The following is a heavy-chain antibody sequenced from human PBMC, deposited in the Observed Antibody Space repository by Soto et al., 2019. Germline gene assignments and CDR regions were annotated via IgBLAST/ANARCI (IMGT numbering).Heavy chain of an antibody. CDR2: ISPDGGRT. J-gene: IGHJ4*02. Sequence: EESGERFTSKYRQWPQHADRQGLEWMGIISPDGGRTSYAQKFQGRVTMTRDTSTSTVYMELNSLRAEDTAVYYCAKDEAVDTAMVTWLDYPGQRPLVTVSS. CDR3: AKDEAVDTAMVTWLDY. D-gene: IGHD5-18*01. V-gene: IGHV1-46*01. CDR1: GERFTSKY.